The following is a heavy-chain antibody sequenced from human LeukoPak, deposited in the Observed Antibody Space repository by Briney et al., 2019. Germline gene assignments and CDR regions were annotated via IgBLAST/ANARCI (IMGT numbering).Heavy chain of an antibody. V-gene: IGHV1-69*05. CDR3: ATHYYDSSGYGY. Sequence: ASVKVSCKASGGTFSSYAISWVRQAPGQGLEWMGGITPIFGTANYAQKFQGRVTITTDESTSTAYMELSSLRSGDTAVYYCATHYYDSSGYGYWGQGTLVTVSS. D-gene: IGHD3-22*01. J-gene: IGHJ4*02. CDR1: GGTFSSYA. CDR2: ITPIFGTA.